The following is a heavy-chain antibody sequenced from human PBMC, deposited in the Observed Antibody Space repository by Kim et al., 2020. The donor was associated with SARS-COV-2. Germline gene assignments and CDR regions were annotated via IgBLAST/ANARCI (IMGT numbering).Heavy chain of an antibody. CDR3: ARQLAGNDNWFDP. D-gene: IGHD1-1*01. Sequence: SETLSLTCTVSGGSISSSSYYWGWIRQPPGKGLEWIGSIYYSGSTYYNPSLKSRVTISVDTSKNQFSLKLSSVTAADTAVYYCARQLAGNDNWFDPWGQGTLVTVSS. J-gene: IGHJ5*02. CDR1: GGSISSSSYY. CDR2: IYYSGST. V-gene: IGHV4-39*01.